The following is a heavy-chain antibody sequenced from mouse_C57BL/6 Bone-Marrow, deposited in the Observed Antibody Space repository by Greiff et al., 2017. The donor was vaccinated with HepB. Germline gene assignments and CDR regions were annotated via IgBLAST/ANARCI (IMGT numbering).Heavy chain of an antibody. CDR1: GYAFSSSW. V-gene: IGHV1-82*01. Sequence: QVQLKESGPELVKPGASVKISCKASGYAFSSSWMNWVKQRPGKGLEWLGRIYPGDGDTNYNGKFKGKATLTADKSSSTAYMQLSSLTSEDSAVYFCASPTVVAETFDYWGQGTTLTVSS. J-gene: IGHJ2*01. D-gene: IGHD1-1*01. CDR3: ASPTVVAETFDY. CDR2: IYPGDGDT.